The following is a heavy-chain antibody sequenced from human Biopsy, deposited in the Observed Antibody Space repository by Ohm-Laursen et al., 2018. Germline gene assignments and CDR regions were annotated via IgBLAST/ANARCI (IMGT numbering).Heavy chain of an antibody. D-gene: IGHD3-3*01. CDR1: GGSIISYY. Sequence: GTLSLTCSVSGGSIISYYWTWIRQPPGKGLEWIGHVYNGGITNSNPSLKSRVTISKDTSKNQFSLQVNSVAAADTAVYYCARTPRDSFWSGSYKRGLWFDPWGQGTLVIVPS. J-gene: IGHJ5*02. V-gene: IGHV4-59*01. CDR3: ARTPRDSFWSGSYKRGLWFDP. CDR2: VYNGGIT.